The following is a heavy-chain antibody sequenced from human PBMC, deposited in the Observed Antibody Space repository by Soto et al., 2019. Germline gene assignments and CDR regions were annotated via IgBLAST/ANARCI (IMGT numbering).Heavy chain of an antibody. D-gene: IGHD4-17*01. CDR1: GGSINSGDYY. CDR3: ARIGLTTALL. CDR2: IYYSGST. Sequence: QVQLQESGPGLVKPSQTLSLTCTVSGGSINSGDYYWSWIRQPPGKGLEWIGYIYYSGSTYYNPPPRSRVTISIDTSKNHLFLDLRSVTAADTAVYYCARIGLTTALLWGQGTLVTVSS. V-gene: IGHV4-30-4*01. J-gene: IGHJ4*02.